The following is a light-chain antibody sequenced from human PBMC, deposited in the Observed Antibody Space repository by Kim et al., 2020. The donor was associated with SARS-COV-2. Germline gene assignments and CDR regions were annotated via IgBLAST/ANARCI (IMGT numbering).Light chain of an antibody. Sequence: SPGEQDTPPDRARETVSNKLAWYQQRPGQAPSLLIYDASSRAAGIPDRFRGRGSGTEFTLTITSLQPEDSAVYYCQQFKDWPPLTFGGGTKVDIK. CDR2: DAS. CDR1: ETVSNK. CDR3: QQFKDWPPLT. J-gene: IGKJ4*01. V-gene: IGKV3D-15*01.